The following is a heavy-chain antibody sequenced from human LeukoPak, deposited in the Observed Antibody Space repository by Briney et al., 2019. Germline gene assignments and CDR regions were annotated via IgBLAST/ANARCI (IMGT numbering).Heavy chain of an antibody. Sequence: GRSLRLSCAASGFTFSSYGMHWVRQAPGKGLEWVAVIWYDGSNKYYADSVKGRFTISRDNSKNTLYLQMNSLRAEDTAVYYCARDGGSYVMNAFDIWGQGTMVTVSS. CDR2: IWYDGSNK. CDR1: GFTFSSYG. J-gene: IGHJ3*02. CDR3: ARDGGSYVMNAFDI. V-gene: IGHV3-33*01. D-gene: IGHD1-26*01.